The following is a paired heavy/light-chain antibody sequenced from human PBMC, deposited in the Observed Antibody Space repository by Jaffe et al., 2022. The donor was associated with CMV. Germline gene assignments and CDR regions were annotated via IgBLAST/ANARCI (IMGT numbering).Light chain of an antibody. J-gene: IGKJ2*01. CDR2: LAS. CDR1: QSLLHSNGYNY. Sequence: DVVMTQSPLSLPVTPGEPASISCRSSQSLLHSNGYNYLDWYLQKPGQSPQLLIYLASKRASGVPGRFSGSGSGTDFTLKISRVEAEDVGVYYCLQTLETPGTFGQGTKLEIK. V-gene: IGKV2-28*01. CDR3: LQTLETPGT.
Heavy chain of an antibody. CDR2: IYYTGKT. CDR3: AKAMYTSGYYAFDY. V-gene: IGHV4-59*01. Sequence: QLQESGPGLVKPSETLSLTCTVSGGSISTYYWLWIRQPPGKGLEWIGYIYYTGKTNYNPSLKSRVTMSLDTSKNQISLKLTSVTAADTAVYYCAKAMYTSGYYAFDYWGQGALVTVSS. D-gene: IGHD6-19*01. J-gene: IGHJ4*02. CDR1: GGSISTYY.